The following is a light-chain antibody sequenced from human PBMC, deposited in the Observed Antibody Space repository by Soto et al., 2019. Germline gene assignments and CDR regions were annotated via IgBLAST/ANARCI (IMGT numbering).Light chain of an antibody. CDR1: QSVSSY. Sequence: EIVLTQSPATLSLSPGERATLSCRASQSVSSYLAWYQQKPGQAPRLLIYDASNRATGIPARFSGSGSGTDFTLAISRLEPEDFAVYYCQQRSNWPPVVTFGPGPKVDIK. CDR3: QQRSNWPPVVT. CDR2: DAS. V-gene: IGKV3-11*01. J-gene: IGKJ3*01.